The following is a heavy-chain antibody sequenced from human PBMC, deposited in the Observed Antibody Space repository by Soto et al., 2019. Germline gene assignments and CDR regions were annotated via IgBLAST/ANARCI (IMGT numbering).Heavy chain of an antibody. CDR2: INHSGST. V-gene: IGHV4-34*01. J-gene: IGHJ4*02. CDR1: GGSFSGYY. D-gene: IGHD2-15*01. Sequence: SETLSLTCAVYGGSFSGYYWSWIRQPPGKGLEWIGEINHSGSTNYNPSLKSRVTISVDTSKNQFSLKLSSVTAADTAVYYCARVKLLGYCSGGSCYGYFDYWGQGTLVTVSS. CDR3: ARVKLLGYCSGGSCYGYFDY.